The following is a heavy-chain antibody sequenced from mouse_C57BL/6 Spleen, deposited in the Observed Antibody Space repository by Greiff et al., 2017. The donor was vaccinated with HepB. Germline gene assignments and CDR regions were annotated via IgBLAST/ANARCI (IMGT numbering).Heavy chain of an antibody. J-gene: IGHJ1*03. CDR3: ARDRPTYYGSSYWYFDV. CDR1: GFTFSSYA. CDR2: ISDGGSYT. Sequence: EVHLVESGGGLVKPGGSLKLSCAASGFTFSSYAMSWVRQTPEKRLEWVATISDGGSYTYYPDNVKGRFTISRDNAKNNLYLQMSHLKSEDTAMYYCARDRPTYYGSSYWYFDVWGTGTTVTVSS. D-gene: IGHD1-1*01. V-gene: IGHV5-4*01.